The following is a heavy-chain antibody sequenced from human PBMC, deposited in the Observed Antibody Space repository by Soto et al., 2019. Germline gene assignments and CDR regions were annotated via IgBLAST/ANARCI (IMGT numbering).Heavy chain of an antibody. CDR2: ISSSSSYT. V-gene: IGHV3-11*06. CDR3: ASGYYDILTGFDYYYYGMDV. D-gene: IGHD3-9*01. J-gene: IGHJ6*01. Sequence: PWGSLRVSCASSDFTFSGYYMSWIRQAPGKGLDRVPYISSSSSYTNYADSVKGRFTISRDNAKNSLYLQMNSLRAEDTAVYYCASGYYDILTGFDYYYYGMDVWGQGTTVTVSS. CDR1: DFTFSGYY.